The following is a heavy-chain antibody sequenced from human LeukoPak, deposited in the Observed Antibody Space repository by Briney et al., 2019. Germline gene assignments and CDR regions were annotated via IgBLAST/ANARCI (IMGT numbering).Heavy chain of an antibody. J-gene: IGHJ4*02. CDR3: ATADVFPPTHY. V-gene: IGHV1-18*01. CDR1: GYTFTSYG. Sequence: ASVKVSSKASGYTFTSYGISWVRQAPGQGLEWMGWISAYSGDTNYAQKFQGRATMTTDTSTSTAYMELRSLSSDDTAVYYCATADVFPPTHYWGQGTLVTVSS. D-gene: IGHD3-10*01. CDR2: ISAYSGDT.